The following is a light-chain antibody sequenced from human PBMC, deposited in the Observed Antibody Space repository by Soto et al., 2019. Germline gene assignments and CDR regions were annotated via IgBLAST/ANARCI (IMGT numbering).Light chain of an antibody. CDR1: QSFSNS. CDR2: GTS. Sequence: EIVLTQSPATLSLSPGERATLSCRASQSFSNSLAWYQQRPGQAPRLLIYGTSNRATGIPARFSGSGSGTDFTLTINGLGPEDFAVYYCQQCGNSWTFGQGPKVEIK. CDR3: QQCGNSWT. V-gene: IGKV3-11*01. J-gene: IGKJ1*01.